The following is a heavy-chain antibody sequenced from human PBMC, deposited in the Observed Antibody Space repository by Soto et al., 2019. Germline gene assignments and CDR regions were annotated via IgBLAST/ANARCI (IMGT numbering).Heavy chain of an antibody. V-gene: IGHV1-18*04. CDR1: GYTFTIYG. Sequence: QVQLVQSGAEVKKPGASVKVSCKASGYTFTIYGISWVRQAPGQGLEWMGWISAYNGNTNSAQKLQGRVTMTTDTSASTDYMELRSLRSDDTAVYYCARGDDSSGYSHFDYWGQGTLVTVSS. CDR3: ARGDDSSGYSHFDY. CDR2: ISAYNGNT. J-gene: IGHJ4*02. D-gene: IGHD3-22*01.